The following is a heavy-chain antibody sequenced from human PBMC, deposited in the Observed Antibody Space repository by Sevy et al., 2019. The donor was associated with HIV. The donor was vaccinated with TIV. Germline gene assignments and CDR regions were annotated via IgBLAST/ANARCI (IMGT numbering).Heavy chain of an antibody. D-gene: IGHD2-15*01. Sequence: SETLSLTCGVSGVSFSDYYWAWIRQSPGKGLEWIGEVSQSGSANYNPSLRSRVIMSLDTSNNHFSLELTSMTAADTAVYYCARGPLISREYCSGSACPTIDYWRQGTLVTVSS. V-gene: IGHV4-34*01. CDR2: VSQSGSA. CDR1: GVSFSDYY. J-gene: IGHJ4*02. CDR3: ARGPLISREYCSGSACPTIDY.